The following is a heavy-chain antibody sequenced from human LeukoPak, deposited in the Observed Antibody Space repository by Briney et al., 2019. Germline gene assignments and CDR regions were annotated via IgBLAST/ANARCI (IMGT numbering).Heavy chain of an antibody. V-gene: IGHV3-21*04. CDR1: GFTFSSYS. D-gene: IGHD2/OR15-2a*01. Sequence: GGSLRLSCAASGFTFSSYSMNWVRQAPGKGLEWVSSISSSSSYIYYADPVKGRFTISRDNAKNSLYLQMNRLRAEDTAVYYCAKERTQTTSFDYWGQGTLVTVSS. CDR2: ISSSSSYI. CDR3: AKERTQTTSFDY. J-gene: IGHJ4*02.